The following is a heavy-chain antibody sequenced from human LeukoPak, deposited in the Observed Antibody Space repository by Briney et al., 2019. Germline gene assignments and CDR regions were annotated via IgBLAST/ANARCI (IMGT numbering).Heavy chain of an antibody. CDR1: GVTVSNNY. CDR3: ARDSRCSGGSCYSSGFDI. Sequence: GGSLRLSCAASGVTVSNNYMNWVRQAPGKGLEWVSLIFSNGDTHYADSVKGRFTISRDASKNTLYLQMDSLRAEDTAVYYCARDSRCSGGSCYSSGFDIWGQGTMVTVSS. J-gene: IGHJ3*02. CDR2: IFSNGDT. V-gene: IGHV3-66*01. D-gene: IGHD2-15*01.